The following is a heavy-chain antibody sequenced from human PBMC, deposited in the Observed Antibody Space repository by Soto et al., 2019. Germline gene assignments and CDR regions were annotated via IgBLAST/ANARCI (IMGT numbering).Heavy chain of an antibody. D-gene: IGHD2-2*01. CDR3: ARHPVYATGWQIDY. V-gene: IGHV4-39*01. CDR1: GGSISSGSFH. J-gene: IGHJ4*02. CDR2: IHNSGTT. Sequence: QVQLQESGPGLVKPSETLSLTCSVSGGSISSGSFHCGWIRQPPGKGGDWIGRIHNSGTTYYNASLKSRVSISIDTSKNQFSLKLSSVTAADTAVYYCARHPVYATGWQIDYWGQGTLVTVSS.